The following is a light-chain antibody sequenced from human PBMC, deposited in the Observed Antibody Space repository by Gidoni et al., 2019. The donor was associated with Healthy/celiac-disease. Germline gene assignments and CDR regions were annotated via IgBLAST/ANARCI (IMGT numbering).Light chain of an antibody. CDR2: DAS. V-gene: IGKV1-13*02. CDR1: QGISSA. J-gene: IGKJ5*01. CDR3: QQFNSYPST. Sequence: AIQLTQSPSSLSASVGDRVTITCRASQGISSALAWYQQKPGKDPKLLIYDASSLESGGPSRFSGSGSGTECTLTISSRQPEDFATYYCQQFNSYPSTFGQGTRLEIK.